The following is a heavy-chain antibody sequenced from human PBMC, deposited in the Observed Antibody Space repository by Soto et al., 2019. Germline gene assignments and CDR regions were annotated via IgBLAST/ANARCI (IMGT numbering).Heavy chain of an antibody. CDR2: ISYDGENQ. Sequence: GGSLRLSCAASGFSFSHYAMHWVRQPPGKGLEWVALISYDGENQYFTDSVRGRFTISRDNSKTAVYLEMNDLRLDDTATYYCVSPHSESSNAFDLWGQGTLVTVYS. D-gene: IGHD3-10*01. CDR3: VSPHSESSNAFDL. V-gene: IGHV3-30*04. CDR1: GFSFSHYA. J-gene: IGHJ5*02.